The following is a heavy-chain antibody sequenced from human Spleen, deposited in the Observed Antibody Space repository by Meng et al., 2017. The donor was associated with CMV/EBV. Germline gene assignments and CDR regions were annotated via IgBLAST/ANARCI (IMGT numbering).Heavy chain of an antibody. D-gene: IGHD6-13*01. J-gene: IGHJ4*02. CDR3: ARDRYSSSWLPDY. CDR1: GFTFSSFW. Sequence: GESLKISCVGSGFTFSSFWISWVRQVPGKGLEWVANINQNGRETYYVDSVKGRFTISRDNAQNSLYLQMNSLRAEDTAVYYCARDRYSSSWLPDYWGQGTLVTVSS. CDR2: INQNGRET. V-gene: IGHV3-7*01.